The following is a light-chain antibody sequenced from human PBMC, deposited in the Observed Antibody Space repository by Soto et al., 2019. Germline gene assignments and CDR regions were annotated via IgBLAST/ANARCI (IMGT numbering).Light chain of an antibody. CDR3: TSYASSSPHVV. Sequence: QSALTQPASVSGSPGQSITPSCTGTSSDIGGYDYVSWYQRYPGKAPKLIIYDVNNRPSGVSNRFSGSRSGNTASLTISGLQAEDEADYYCTSYASSSPHVVFGGGTKLTVL. V-gene: IGLV2-14*01. CDR1: SSDIGGYDY. CDR2: DVN. J-gene: IGLJ2*01.